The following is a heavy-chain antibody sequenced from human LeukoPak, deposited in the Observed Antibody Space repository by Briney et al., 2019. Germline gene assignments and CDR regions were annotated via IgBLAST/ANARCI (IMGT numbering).Heavy chain of an antibody. V-gene: IGHV4-59*11. CDR2: IYYSGST. J-gene: IGHJ4*02. CDR3: ARAGLSGHYIDY. D-gene: IGHD1-26*01. CDR1: GGSISSHY. Sequence: SSETLSLTCTVSGGSISSHYWSWIRQPPGKGLEWIGYIYYSGSTNYNPSLKSRVTISVDTSKNQFSLKLSSVTAADTAVYYCARAGLSGHYIDYWGQGTLVTVSS.